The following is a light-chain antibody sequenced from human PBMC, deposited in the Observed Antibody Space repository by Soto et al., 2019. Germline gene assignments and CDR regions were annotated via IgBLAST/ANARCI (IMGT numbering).Light chain of an antibody. Sequence: ETERTQSPATLSVSHGERATLSCRASQSVSSSYLAWYQQKPGQAPRVVIYGVSRRATGIPDRFSGSGSGTDFTLTISRLEPEDFAVYYCQQYDNSPLTFGGGTMVAI. CDR3: QQYDNSPLT. V-gene: IGKV3-20*01. CDR2: GVS. J-gene: IGKJ4*01. CDR1: QSVSSSY.